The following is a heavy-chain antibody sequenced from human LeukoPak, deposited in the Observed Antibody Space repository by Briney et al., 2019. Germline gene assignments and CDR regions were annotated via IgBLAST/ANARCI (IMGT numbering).Heavy chain of an antibody. V-gene: IGHV4-61*03. CDR1: GDSISSGGNH. J-gene: IGHJ3*02. D-gene: IGHD1-1*01. Sequence: SETLSLTCTVSGDSISSGGNHWSWIRQHPGKGLEWIGYIYYSGSTHYNPSLRSRLTTSVDTSKNHFSLRLTSVTAADTAVYYCARGGNSLGYAFDIWGQGTVVTVSS. CDR3: ARGGNSLGYAFDI. CDR2: IYYSGST.